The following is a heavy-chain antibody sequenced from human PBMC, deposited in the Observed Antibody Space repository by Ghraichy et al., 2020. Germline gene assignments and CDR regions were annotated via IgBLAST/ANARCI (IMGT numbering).Heavy chain of an antibody. D-gene: IGHD3-22*01. Sequence: SETLSLTCTVSGGSISSYYWSWIRQPPGKGLAWIGYIYYSGSTNYNPSLKSRVTISVDTSKNQFSLKLSSVTAADTAVYYCARHGEWYYYDSSSKYNWFDPGAREPWSPSPQ. J-gene: IGHJ5*02. CDR1: GGSISSYY. CDR2: IYYSGST. CDR3: ARHGEWYYYDSSSKYNWFDP. V-gene: IGHV4-59*08.